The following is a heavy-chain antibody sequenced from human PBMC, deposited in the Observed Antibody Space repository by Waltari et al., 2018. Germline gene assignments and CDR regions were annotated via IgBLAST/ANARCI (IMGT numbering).Heavy chain of an antibody. CDR2: IRSKTDGGTT. CDR3: AYRYSDNGK. Sequence: EVQLVESGGGLAKPGESLSLSCAASGFPFGSAWLNWVRQAPGKGLEWVGRIRSKTDGGTTDYAAPVRGRFTISRDDSKNTLSLQMDSLKAEDTAVYYCAYRYSDNGKWGQGTLVTVSS. CDR1: GFPFGSAW. D-gene: IGHD5-12*01. V-gene: IGHV3-15*01. J-gene: IGHJ4*02.